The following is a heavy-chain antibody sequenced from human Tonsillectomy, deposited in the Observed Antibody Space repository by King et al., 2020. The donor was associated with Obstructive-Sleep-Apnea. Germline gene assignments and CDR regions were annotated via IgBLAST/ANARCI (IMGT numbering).Heavy chain of an antibody. CDR2: INSGGGST. CDR3: ARDQGGVDSSPSSITY. Sequence: QLVQSGAEVKTPGASVKVSCKASGYTFINYYMHWVRQAPGQGLEWMGIINSGGGSTSYAQKLKGRVTMTRDTSTSTVYMELRSLRFEDTAIYYCARDQGGVDSSPSSITYWGQGTLVTVSS. CDR1: GYTFINYY. J-gene: IGHJ4*02. D-gene: IGHD6-6*01. V-gene: IGHV1-46*01.